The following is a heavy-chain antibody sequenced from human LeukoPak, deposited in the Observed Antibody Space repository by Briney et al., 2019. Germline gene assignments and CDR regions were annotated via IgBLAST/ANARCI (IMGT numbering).Heavy chain of an antibody. CDR1: GFTFSTYS. CDR2: ISGDNTYI. V-gene: IGHV3-21*01. D-gene: IGHD5-12*01. Sequence: GGPLRLSCAASGFTFSTYSMNWLRQPPGKGLEWVSAISGDNTYINYADSVKGRFTISRENAEHSLYLQMNSRRDEDTAVYYCARAMRSGYDYWGQGTLVTVSS. J-gene: IGHJ4*02. CDR3: ARAMRSGYDY.